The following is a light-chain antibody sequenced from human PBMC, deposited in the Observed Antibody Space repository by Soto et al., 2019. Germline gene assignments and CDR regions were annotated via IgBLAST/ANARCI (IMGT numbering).Light chain of an antibody. V-gene: IGLV2-14*01. CDR3: SSSAPESTYV. CDR2: EVS. CDR1: SSDVGGYIY. Sequence: QSVLTQPASVSGSPGQSITISCTGTSSDVGGYIYVSWYQQHPGKAPKLMIYEVSNRPSGVSNRFSGSKSGNTASLTISGLQAEDEADYYCSSSAPESTYVFGTGTKVTVL. J-gene: IGLJ1*01.